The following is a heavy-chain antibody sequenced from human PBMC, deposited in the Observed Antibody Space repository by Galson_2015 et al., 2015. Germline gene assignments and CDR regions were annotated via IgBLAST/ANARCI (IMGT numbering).Heavy chain of an antibody. V-gene: IGHV1-24*01. CDR2: FDPEDGKT. D-gene: IGHD3-9*01. Sequence: SVKVSCKASGYTLTELSMHWVRQAPGKGLEWMGGFDPEDGKTIYAQKFQGRVTMTEDTSTDTAYMELSSLRSEDTAVYYCATSFSILRYFDSLFGKQNYWGKGTLVTVSS. CDR3: ATSFSILRYFDSLFGKQNY. J-gene: IGHJ4*02. CDR1: GYTLTELS.